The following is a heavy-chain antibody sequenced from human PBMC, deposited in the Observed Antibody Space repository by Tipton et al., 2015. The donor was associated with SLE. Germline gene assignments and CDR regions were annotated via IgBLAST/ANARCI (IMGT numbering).Heavy chain of an antibody. J-gene: IGHJ4*02. D-gene: IGHD6-13*01. V-gene: IGHV3-53*01. CDR3: AKDRLAAAGLDY. Sequence: SLRLSCAASGFTVSSNYMSWVRQAPGKGLEWVSVIYSGGSTYYADSVKGRFTISRDNSKNTLYLQMNSLRAEDTAVYYCAKDRLAAAGLDYWGQGTLVTVSS. CDR1: GFTVSSNY. CDR2: IYSGGST.